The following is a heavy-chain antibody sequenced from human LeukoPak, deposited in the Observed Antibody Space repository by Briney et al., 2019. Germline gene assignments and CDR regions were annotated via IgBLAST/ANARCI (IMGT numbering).Heavy chain of an antibody. CDR1: GYSLTELS. CDR3: ATPHFSWSAFDT. J-gene: IGHJ3*02. V-gene: IGHV1-24*01. CDR2: FDPEDGDT. Sequence: GASVKVSCKVSGYSLTELSMHWVRQAPGKGLEWMGGFDPEDGDTLSAQKFQGRVTMTEDTSTDTAYMELSSLRSEDTAVYYCATPHFSWSAFDTWGQGTMVTVSS.